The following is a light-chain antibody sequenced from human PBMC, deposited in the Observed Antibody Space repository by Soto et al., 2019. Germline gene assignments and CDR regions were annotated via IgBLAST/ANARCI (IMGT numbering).Light chain of an antibody. CDR2: GAS. CDR3: QQYDSSPT. J-gene: IGKJ1*01. CDR1: QSVSSSY. V-gene: IGKV3-20*01. Sequence: ENVLTQSPGTLSLSPGERATLSWRASQSVSSSYLAWYQQKPGHAPRLLIYGASSRATGIPDRFSGSGSGTEFTLTISRLEPEDFAVYYCQQYDSSPTFGRGTKVDIK.